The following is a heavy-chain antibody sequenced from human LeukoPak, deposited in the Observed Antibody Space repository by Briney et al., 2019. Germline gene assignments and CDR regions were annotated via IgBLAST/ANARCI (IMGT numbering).Heavy chain of an antibody. CDR1: GYNFTNYW. D-gene: IGHD2-15*01. CDR3: AGQDIVVVVAPTRAFDI. J-gene: IGHJ3*02. Sequence: GXSLKISCKGSGYNFTNYWIAWVRQMPGKGLEWMGIIYPGDSDTKYSPSFQGQVTISADKSIRTAYLQWSTLKASDTAMYYCAGQDIVVVVAPTRAFDIWGQGTMVTVSS. V-gene: IGHV5-51*01. CDR2: IYPGDSDT.